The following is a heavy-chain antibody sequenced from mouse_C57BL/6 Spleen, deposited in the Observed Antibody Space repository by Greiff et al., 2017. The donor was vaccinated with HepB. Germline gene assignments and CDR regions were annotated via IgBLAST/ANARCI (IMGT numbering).Heavy chain of an antibody. Sequence: QVQLQQSGAELARPGASVKMSCKASGYTFTSYTMHWVKQRPGQGLEWIGYINPSSGYTKYNQKFKDKATLTADKSSSTAYMQLSSLTSEDSAVYYCARGFPLAMDYWGQGTSVTVSS. CDR3: ARGFPLAMDY. CDR1: GYTFTSYT. V-gene: IGHV1-4*01. CDR2: INPSSGYT. J-gene: IGHJ4*01.